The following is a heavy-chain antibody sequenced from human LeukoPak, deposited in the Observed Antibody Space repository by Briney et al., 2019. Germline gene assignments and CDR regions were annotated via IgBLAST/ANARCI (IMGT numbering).Heavy chain of an antibody. CDR2: IYYSGST. J-gene: IGHJ4*02. D-gene: IGHD1-26*01. Sequence: SETLSLTCTVSGGSISSGSYYWSWIRQPAGKGLEWIGSIYYSGSTYYNPSLKSRVTISVDTSKNQFSLKLSSVTAADTAVYYCARDSSSGSYGIFGYWGQGTLVTVSS. CDR1: GGSISSGSYY. CDR3: ARDSSSGSYGIFGY. V-gene: IGHV4-39*07.